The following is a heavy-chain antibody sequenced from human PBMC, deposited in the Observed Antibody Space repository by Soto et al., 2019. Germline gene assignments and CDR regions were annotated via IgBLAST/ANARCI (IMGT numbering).Heavy chain of an antibody. CDR2: ISYDGSNK. J-gene: IGHJ6*02. V-gene: IGHV3-30-3*01. Sequence: GGSLSLSCAASGFTFSSYAMHWVRQAPGKGLEWVAVISYDGSNKYYADSVKGRFTISRDNSKNTLYLQMNSLRAEDTAVYYCARDNIRAAMASGYYYGMDVWGQGTTVTVSS. CDR1: GFTFSSYA. D-gene: IGHD5-18*01. CDR3: ARDNIRAAMASGYYYGMDV.